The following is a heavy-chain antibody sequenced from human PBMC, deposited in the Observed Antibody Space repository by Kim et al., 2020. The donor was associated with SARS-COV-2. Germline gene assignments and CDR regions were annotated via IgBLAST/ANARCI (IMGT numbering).Heavy chain of an antibody. D-gene: IGHD2-2*01. Sequence: SETLSLTCTVSGGSISSSSYYWGWIRQPPGKGLEWIGSIYYSGSTYYNPSLKSRVTISVDTSKNQFSLKLSSVTAADTAVYYCATSKSDIVVWAGRFDPWGQGTLVTVSS. J-gene: IGHJ5*02. CDR1: GGSISSSSYY. V-gene: IGHV4-39*01. CDR3: ATSKSDIVVWAGRFDP. CDR2: IYYSGST.